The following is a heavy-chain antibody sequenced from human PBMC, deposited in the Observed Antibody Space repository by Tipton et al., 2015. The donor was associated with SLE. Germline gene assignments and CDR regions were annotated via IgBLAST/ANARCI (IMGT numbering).Heavy chain of an antibody. V-gene: IGHV4-39*07. CDR2: LYGSGSLT. CDR3: ARIRPGHGDPFDF. D-gene: IGHD4-17*01. Sequence: GLVKPSETLSLTCTVSGGSISSGSYYWGWIRQPPGKGLEWIGRLYGSGSLTHYNPSLEGRVTVSVDTSQNQVSLKLTSVTAADTAVYYCARIRPGHGDPFDFWGQGTLVTVSS. CDR1: GGSISSGSYY. J-gene: IGHJ4*02.